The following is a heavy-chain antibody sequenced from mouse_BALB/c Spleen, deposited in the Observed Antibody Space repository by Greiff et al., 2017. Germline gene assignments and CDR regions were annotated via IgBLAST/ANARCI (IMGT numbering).Heavy chain of an antibody. Sequence: VQLQESGAELMKPGASVKISCKATGYTFSSYWMEWVKQRPGHGLEWIGEILPGSGSTNYNEKFKGKATFTADTSSNTAYMQLSSLTSEDSAVYYCARGNYLYAMDYWGQGTSVTVSS. D-gene: IGHD2-1*01. CDR1: GYTFSSYW. CDR3: ARGNYLYAMDY. J-gene: IGHJ4*01. CDR2: ILPGSGST. V-gene: IGHV1-9*01.